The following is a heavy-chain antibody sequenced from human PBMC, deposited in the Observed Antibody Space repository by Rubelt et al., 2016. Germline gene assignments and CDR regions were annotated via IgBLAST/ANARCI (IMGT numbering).Heavy chain of an antibody. D-gene: IGHD3-22*01. CDR2: IYGGGNT. CDR1: GFTVSSTY. J-gene: IGHJ4*02. Sequence: PGGSLRLSCAASGFTVSSTYMSWVRQAPGKGLEWVSVIYGGGNTHYADSVKGRFTISRDNPKNTLYLQMNTLRAEDTAVYYCARGAGYYDSSGYRFDYWGQGTLVTVSS. CDR3: ARGAGYYDSSGYRFDY. V-gene: IGHV3-53*01.